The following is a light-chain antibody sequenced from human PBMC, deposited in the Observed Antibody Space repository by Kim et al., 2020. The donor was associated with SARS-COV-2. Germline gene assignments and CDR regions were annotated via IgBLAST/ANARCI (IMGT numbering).Light chain of an antibody. CDR3: SSYTTRSTPL. J-gene: IGLJ2*01. Sequence: GQSITIPCTGTSSDFGGVDHVTWYQHRPGKAPKLMIYGVSSRTSGTSNRFSGSKSGNTASLTISGLQAEDEADYYCSSYTTRSTPLFGGGTQLTVL. CDR2: GVS. V-gene: IGLV2-14*03. CDR1: SSDFGGVDH.